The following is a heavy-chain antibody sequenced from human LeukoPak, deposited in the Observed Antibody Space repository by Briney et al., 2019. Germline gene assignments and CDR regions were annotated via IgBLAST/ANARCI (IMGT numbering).Heavy chain of an antibody. J-gene: IGHJ4*02. Sequence: ASVKVSCKASGYTFTSYGIRWVRQAPGQGVERMGWISAYNGNTNYAQKLQGRVTITTDTSTSKAYMELRSVRSDDTPVYYCARAPRPGYYYDSSFYFLWGQGTLVTVSS. CDR1: GYTFTSYG. CDR3: ARAPRPGYYYDSSFYFL. V-gene: IGHV1-18*01. CDR2: ISAYNGNT. D-gene: IGHD3-22*01.